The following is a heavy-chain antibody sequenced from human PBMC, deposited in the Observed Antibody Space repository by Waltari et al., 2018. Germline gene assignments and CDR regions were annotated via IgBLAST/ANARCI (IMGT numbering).Heavy chain of an antibody. J-gene: IGHJ6*02. D-gene: IGHD6-13*01. CDR2: INHSGST. V-gene: IGHV4-34*01. CDR1: GGSFSGYY. Sequence: QVQLQQWGAGLLKPSETLSLTCSVYGGSFSGYYWSWIRPPPGKGLEWIGEINHSGSTNYNPSLKSRVTISVDTSKNQFSLKLSSVTAADTAVYYCARANGEQQLVSGYYYYYGMDVWGQGTTVTVSS. CDR3: ARANGEQQLVSGYYYYYGMDV.